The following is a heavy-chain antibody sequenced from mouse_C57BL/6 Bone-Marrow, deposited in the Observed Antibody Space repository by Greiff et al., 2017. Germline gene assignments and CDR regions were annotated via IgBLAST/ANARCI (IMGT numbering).Heavy chain of an antibody. CDR3: AREDRPVVASGYCDY. CDR2: IYPGSGST. D-gene: IGHD1-1*01. CDR1: GYTFTSYW. V-gene: IGHV1-55*01. J-gene: IGHJ2*01. Sequence: QVQLQQPGAELVKPGASVQMSCTASGYTFTSYWITWVKQRPGQGLEWIGDIYPGSGSTNYNEKFKSKATLTVDTSSSTAYMQLSSLTSEGSAVSDGAREDRPVVASGYCDYWGQGTTLTVSS.